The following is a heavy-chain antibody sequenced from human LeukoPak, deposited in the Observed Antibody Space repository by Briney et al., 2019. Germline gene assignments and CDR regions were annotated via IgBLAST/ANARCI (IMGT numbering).Heavy chain of an antibody. CDR3: ARGEEAAGYDY. J-gene: IGHJ4*02. V-gene: IGHV3-48*01. Sequence: GGSLRLSCAASGFTFSSYSMNWVRQAPGKGLEWVSYISSSSSTIYYADSVKGRFTISRDNAKNSLYLQMNSLRAEDTAVYYCARGEEAAGYDYWGQGTLVTVSS. CDR2: ISSSSSTI. CDR1: GFTFSSYS. D-gene: IGHD6-13*01.